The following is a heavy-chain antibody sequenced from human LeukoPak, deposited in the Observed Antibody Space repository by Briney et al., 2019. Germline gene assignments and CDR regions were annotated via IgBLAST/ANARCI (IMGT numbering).Heavy chain of an antibody. D-gene: IGHD2-2*01. CDR3: ASRPAGGAFDI. CDR2: IIPIFGAA. Sequence: SVKVSCKASGGTFSSYAISWVRQAPGQGLEWMGGIIPIFGAANYAQKFQGRVTITADESTSTAYMELSSLRSEDTAVYYCASRPAGGAFDIWGQGTMVTVSS. CDR1: GGTFSSYA. J-gene: IGHJ3*02. V-gene: IGHV1-69*13.